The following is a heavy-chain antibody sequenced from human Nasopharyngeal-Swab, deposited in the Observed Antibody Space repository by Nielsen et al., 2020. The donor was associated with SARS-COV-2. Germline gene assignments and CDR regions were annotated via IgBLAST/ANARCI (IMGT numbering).Heavy chain of an antibody. J-gene: IGHJ4*02. CDR3: TTGGFYSRIN. CDR1: GFTFSNAW. CDR2: IKGKTDGGTT. Sequence: GESLKISCAASGFTFSNAWMNWVRQAPGKGLEWVGRIKGKTDGGTTDYAAPVKGRFTISRDDSKNTLYLQMNSLRTEDTAVYYCTTGGFYSRINWGQGTLVTVSS. D-gene: IGHD4-11*01. V-gene: IGHV3-15*01.